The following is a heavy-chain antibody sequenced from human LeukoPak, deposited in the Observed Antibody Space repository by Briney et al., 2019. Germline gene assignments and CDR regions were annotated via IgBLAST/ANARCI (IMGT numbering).Heavy chain of an antibody. Sequence: GSLRLSCSASGFTFSSYAMHWVRQAPGKGLEYVSAISSNGGSTYYADSVKGRFTISRDNSKNTLYLQMSSLRAEDTAVYYCAKELLYYDILTGYYPGPTGDYWGQGTLVTVSS. V-gene: IGHV3-64D*06. D-gene: IGHD3-9*01. CDR2: ISSNGGST. CDR1: GFTFSSYA. CDR3: AKELLYYDILTGYYPGPTGDY. J-gene: IGHJ4*02.